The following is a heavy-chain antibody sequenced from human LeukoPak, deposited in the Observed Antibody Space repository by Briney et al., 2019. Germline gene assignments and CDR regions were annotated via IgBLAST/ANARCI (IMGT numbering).Heavy chain of an antibody. CDR3: ARDGGYDTHYYYYYGMDV. D-gene: IGHD5-12*01. CDR2: INHNGNVN. Sequence: TGGSLRLSCAASGFTFSSYWMNWARQAPGKGLEWVASINHNGNVNYYVDSVKGRFTISRDNAKNSLYLQMSNLRAEDTAVYYCARDGGYDTHYYYYYGMDVWGQGTTVTVSS. V-gene: IGHV3-7*03. J-gene: IGHJ6*02. CDR1: GFTFSSYW.